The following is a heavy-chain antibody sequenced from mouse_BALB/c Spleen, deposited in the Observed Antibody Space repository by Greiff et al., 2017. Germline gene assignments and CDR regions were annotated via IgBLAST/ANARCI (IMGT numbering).Heavy chain of an antibody. V-gene: IGHV7-3*02. D-gene: IGHD1-1*01. J-gene: IGHJ2*01. CDR2: IRNKANGYTT. CDR1: GFTFTDYY. Sequence: EGKLVESGGGLVQPGGSLRLSCATSGFTFTDYYMSWVRQPPGKALEWLGFIRNKANGYTTEYSASVKGRFTISRDNSQSILYLQMNTLRAEDSATYYCARDSPYYYGSSYLDYWGQGTTLTVSS. CDR3: ARDSPYYYGSSYLDY.